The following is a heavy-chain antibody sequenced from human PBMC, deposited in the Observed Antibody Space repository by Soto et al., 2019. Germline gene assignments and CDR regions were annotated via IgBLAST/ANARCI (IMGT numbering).Heavy chain of an antibody. CDR1: GFSLTTNGEG. Sequence: QITLKESGPTLEKPTQTLTLTCSFSGFSLTTNGEGVGWIRQPPGKALEWLALIYWDDDERYSPSLKSRLTISKDTSKNQVVLTMTNMDPVDTATYYCAHRTHPNSFDFWSQGTLVTVSS. CDR3: AHRTHPNSFDF. J-gene: IGHJ4*02. V-gene: IGHV2-5*02. CDR2: IYWDDDE.